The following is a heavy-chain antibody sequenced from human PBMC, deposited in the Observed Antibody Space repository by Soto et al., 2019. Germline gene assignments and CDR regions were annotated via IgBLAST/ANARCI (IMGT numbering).Heavy chain of an antibody. CDR3: ARKYYDFWSGYLAHDYYYGMDV. CDR2: ISRSGSTI. D-gene: IGHD3-3*01. J-gene: IGHJ6*02. V-gene: IGHV3-48*03. Sequence: GGSLRLSCAASGFTFSSYEMNWVRQAPGKGLEWVSYISRSGSTIYYADSVKGRFTISRDNAKNSLYLQMNSLRAEDTAVYYCARKYYDFWSGYLAHDYYYGMDVWGQGTTVTVSS. CDR1: GFTFSSYE.